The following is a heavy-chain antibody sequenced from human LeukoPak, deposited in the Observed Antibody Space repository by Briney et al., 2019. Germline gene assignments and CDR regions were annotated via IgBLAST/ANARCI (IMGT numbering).Heavy chain of an antibody. J-gene: IGHJ4*02. CDR1: GYTFSSYA. D-gene: IGHD1-26*01. V-gene: IGHV3-30*04. Sequence: GRSLRISCAASGYTFSSYAMHWVRQAPGKGLEWVAVISYDGSNKYYADSVKGRFTISRDNSKNTLYLQMNSLRAEDTAVYYCARDRGRSGSYYYFDYWGQGTLVTVSS. CDR2: ISYDGSNK. CDR3: ARDRGRSGSYYYFDY.